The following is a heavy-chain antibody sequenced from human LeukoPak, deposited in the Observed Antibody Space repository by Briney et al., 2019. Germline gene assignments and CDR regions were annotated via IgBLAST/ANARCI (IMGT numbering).Heavy chain of an antibody. D-gene: IGHD2/OR15-2a*01. V-gene: IGHV4-38-2*01. CDR2: IYHSGST. CDR3: ARHRLAGLYPNWFDL. J-gene: IGHJ5*02. CDR1: GYSISSGYY. Sequence: SETLSLTCAVSGYSISSGYYWGWIRQPPGKGLDWIGSIYHSGSTYYNPSLKSRVTISVDTSKNQFSLKLSSVTAADTAVYYCARHRLAGLYPNWFDLWGQGTLVTVSS.